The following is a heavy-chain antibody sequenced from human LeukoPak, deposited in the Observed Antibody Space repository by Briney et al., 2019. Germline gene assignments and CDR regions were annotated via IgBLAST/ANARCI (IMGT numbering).Heavy chain of an antibody. CDR1: GYTFTDYY. CDR3: ARVLSCSGGSCYSGWFDP. J-gene: IGHJ5*02. D-gene: IGHD2-15*01. V-gene: IGHV1-2*02. Sequence: ASVKVSCKASGYTFTDYYMHWVRQAPGQGLEWMGWINPNSGGTNYAQKFQGRVTMTRDTSINTAYMEPSRLRSDDTAVYYCARVLSCSGGSCYSGWFDPWGQGTLVTVSS. CDR2: INPNSGGT.